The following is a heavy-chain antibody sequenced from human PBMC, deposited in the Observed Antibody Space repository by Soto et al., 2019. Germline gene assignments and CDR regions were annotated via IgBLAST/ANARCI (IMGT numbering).Heavy chain of an antibody. CDR1: GFTLSSHA. CDR3: VRAKHQVLLQVSGIDV. CDR2: ISYSGETT. Sequence: EVQLLESGGGLVQPGGSLRLSCAASGFTLSSHAMTWVRQAPGKGLEWVSVISYSGETTFYADSVRGRFTIFRDNSKNKLDLQMKSLRAEDTAVYYCVRAKHQVLLQVSGIDVWGQGTAVTVSS. D-gene: IGHD3-22*01. J-gene: IGHJ6*02. V-gene: IGHV3-23*01.